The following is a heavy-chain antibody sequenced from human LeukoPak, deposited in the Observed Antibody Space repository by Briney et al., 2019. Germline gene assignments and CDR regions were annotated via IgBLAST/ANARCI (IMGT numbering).Heavy chain of an antibody. CDR1: GFTFSSYG. CDR2: IWYDGSNK. J-gene: IGHJ4*02. CDR3: ARDFSGYQIDY. V-gene: IGHV3-33*01. D-gene: IGHD3-22*01. Sequence: GRSLRLSCAASGFTFSSYGMHWVHQAPGKGLEWVAVIWYDGSNKYYADSVKGRFTISRDNSKNTLYLQVNSLRAEDTAVYYCARDFSGYQIDYWGQGTLVTVSS.